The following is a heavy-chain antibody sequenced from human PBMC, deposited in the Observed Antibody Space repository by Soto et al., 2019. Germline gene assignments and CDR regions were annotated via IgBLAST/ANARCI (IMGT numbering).Heavy chain of an antibody. Sequence: GGSLRLSCAASGFTFSSYGMHWVRQAPGKGLEWVAVISYDGSNKYYADSVKGRFTISRDNSKNTLYLQMNSLRAEDMAVYYCAKVGGRKYNWNDFNYYYYMDVWGKGTTVTVSS. CDR3: AKVGGRKYNWNDFNYYYYMDV. J-gene: IGHJ6*03. D-gene: IGHD1-1*01. CDR2: ISYDGSNK. CDR1: GFTFSSYG. V-gene: IGHV3-30*18.